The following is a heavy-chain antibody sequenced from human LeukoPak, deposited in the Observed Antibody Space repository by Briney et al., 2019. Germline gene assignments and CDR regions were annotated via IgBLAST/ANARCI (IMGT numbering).Heavy chain of an antibody. V-gene: IGHV1-69*01. J-gene: IGHJ6*04. D-gene: IGHD2-2*01. CDR3: ARADPTSTGFYYYGMDV. CDR2: IIPIFGTA. CDR1: GGTFSSYA. Sequence: SSVKVSCKASGGTFSSYAISWVRQAPGRGLEWMGGIIPIFGTANYAQKFQGRVTITADESTSTAYMELSSLRSEDTAVYYCARADPTSTGFYYYGMDVWGKGTTVTVSS.